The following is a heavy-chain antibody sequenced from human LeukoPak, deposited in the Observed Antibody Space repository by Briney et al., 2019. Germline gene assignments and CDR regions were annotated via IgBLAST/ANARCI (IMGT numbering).Heavy chain of an antibody. CDR2: IIPILGIA. Sequence: SVKVSCKASGYTFTSYAISWVRQAPGQGLEWMGRIIPILGIANYAQKFQGRVTITADKSTSTAYMELSSLRSEDTAVYYCARPGGGYGMDVWGQGTTVTVSS. CDR3: ARPGGGYGMDV. J-gene: IGHJ6*02. V-gene: IGHV1-69*04. CDR1: GYTFTSYA. D-gene: IGHD3-16*01.